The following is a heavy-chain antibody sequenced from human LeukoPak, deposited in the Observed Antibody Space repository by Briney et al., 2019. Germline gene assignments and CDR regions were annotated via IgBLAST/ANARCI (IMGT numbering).Heavy chain of an antibody. CDR2: ISSSGSTI. CDR1: GFTFSSYE. CDR3: ARGAVRLYCGGDCYPFDY. V-gene: IGHV3-48*03. D-gene: IGHD2-21*02. Sequence: GGSLRLSCAASGFTFSSYEMNWVRQAPGKGLEWVSYISSSGSTIYYADSVKGRFTISRDNAKNSLYLQMNSLRAEDTAVYYCARGAVRLYCGGDCYPFDYWGQGTLVTVSS. J-gene: IGHJ4*02.